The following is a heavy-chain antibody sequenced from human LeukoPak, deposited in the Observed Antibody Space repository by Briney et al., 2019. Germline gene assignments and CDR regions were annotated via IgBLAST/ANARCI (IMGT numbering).Heavy chain of an antibody. V-gene: IGHV1-2*04. J-gene: IGHJ4*02. CDR2: INPNSGGT. D-gene: IGHD3-10*01. Sequence: ASVKVSCKASGYTFTGYYMHWVRQAPGQGLEWMGRINPNSGGTNYAQKFQGWVTMTRDTSISTAYMELSRLRSDDTAVYYCARAFMGYGSGSNLDYWGQGTLVTVSS. CDR1: GYTFTGYY. CDR3: ARAFMGYGSGSNLDY.